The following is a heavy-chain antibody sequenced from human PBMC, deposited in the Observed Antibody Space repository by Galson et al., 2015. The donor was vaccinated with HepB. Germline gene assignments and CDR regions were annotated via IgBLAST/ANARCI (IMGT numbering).Heavy chain of an antibody. CDR1: GFTFSSYS. D-gene: IGHD3-16*01. CDR3: ASGIGRYGGGLYAFDI. CDR2: INSDGSST. V-gene: IGHV3-74*01. Sequence: SLRLSCAASGFTFSSYSMHWVRQAPGKGLVWVSCINSDGSSTNYADSVKGRFTISRDNAKNTLYLQMNRLRAEDTAVYYCASGIGRYGGGLYAFDIWGQGTMVTVSS. J-gene: IGHJ3*02.